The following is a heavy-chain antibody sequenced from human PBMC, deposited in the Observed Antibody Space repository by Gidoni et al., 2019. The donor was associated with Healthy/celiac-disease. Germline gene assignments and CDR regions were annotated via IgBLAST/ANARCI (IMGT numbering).Heavy chain of an antibody. D-gene: IGHD3-16*01. CDR2: IYYSGST. CDR1: GGSISSYY. V-gene: IGHV4-59*01. CDR3: AKAFGGV. Sequence: QVQLQESGPGLVKPSETLSLTCTVSGGSISSYYWSWIRQPPGKGLEWIGYIYYSGSTTYNPSLKSRVTISVDTSKNQFSLKLSSVTAADTAVYYCAKAFGGVWGQGTLVTVSS. J-gene: IGHJ4*02.